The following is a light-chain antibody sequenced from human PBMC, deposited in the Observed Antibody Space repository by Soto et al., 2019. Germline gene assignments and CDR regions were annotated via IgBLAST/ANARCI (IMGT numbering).Light chain of an antibody. V-gene: IGLV2-8*01. CDR3: AAWDDSLSGFYV. Sequence: QSALTQPPFASGSPGQSVAISCTGTSSDVGGYNYVSWYQQHPGKAPKLMIYEVNKRPSGVPDRFSGSKSGNTASLTVSGLQAEDEADYYCAAWDDSLSGFYVFGTGTKLTVL. CDR2: EVN. CDR1: SSDVGGYNY. J-gene: IGLJ1*01.